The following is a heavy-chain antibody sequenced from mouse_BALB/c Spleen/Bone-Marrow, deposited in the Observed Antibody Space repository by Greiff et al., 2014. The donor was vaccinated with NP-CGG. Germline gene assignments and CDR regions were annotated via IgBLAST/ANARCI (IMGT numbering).Heavy chain of an antibody. J-gene: IGHJ2*01. V-gene: IGHV14-1*02. CDR2: IDPENGNT. CDR1: GFNIKDYY. D-gene: IGHD1-1*01. Sequence: VQLQQSGAELVRPGALVKLSCKAPGFNIKDYYMHWVKQRPEQGLEWIGWIDPENGNTIYDPKFQGKASITADTSSNTAYLQLSSLTSEDTAVYYCASYYGSSYDYFDYWGQGTTLTVSS. CDR3: ASYYGSSYDYFDY.